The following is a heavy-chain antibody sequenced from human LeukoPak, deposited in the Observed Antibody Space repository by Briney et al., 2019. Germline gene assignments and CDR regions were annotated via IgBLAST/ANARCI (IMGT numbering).Heavy chain of an antibody. CDR3: ARGTYYYDSSGYYDFDY. V-gene: IGHV4-34*01. J-gene: IGHJ4*02. CDR1: GGSFSGYY. Sequence: SETLSLTCAVYGGSFSGYYWSWIRQPPGKELEWIGETNHSGSTNYNPSLKSRVTISVDTSKNQFSLKLSSVTAADTAVYYCARGTYYYDSSGYYDFDYWGQGTLVTVSS. CDR2: TNHSGST. D-gene: IGHD3-22*01.